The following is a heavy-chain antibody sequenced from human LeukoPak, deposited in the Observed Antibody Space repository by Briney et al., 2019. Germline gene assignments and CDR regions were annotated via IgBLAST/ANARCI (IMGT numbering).Heavy chain of an antibody. Sequence: SETLSLTCAVSGGSISSGGYRWSWVRQPPGEGLEWVGYIYHSGSTYYNPSLQSRVTISLDRSKNQFSLKLSSMTAADTAVYYCASGNTGYDRDSFDIWGQGTMVTVSS. V-gene: IGHV4-30-2*01. D-gene: IGHD5-12*01. CDR1: GGSISSGGYR. CDR3: ASGNTGYDRDSFDI. CDR2: IYHSGST. J-gene: IGHJ3*02.